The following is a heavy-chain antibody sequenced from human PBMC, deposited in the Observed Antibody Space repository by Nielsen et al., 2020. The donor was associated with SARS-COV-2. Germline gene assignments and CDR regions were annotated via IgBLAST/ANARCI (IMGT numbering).Heavy chain of an antibody. Sequence: SETLSLTCTVSGGSISSSSYYWGWIRQPPGKGLEWIGTIYYGGSTYYNPSLKSRVTISVDRSKNQFSLKLSSVTAADTAVYYCARGVTDPDYGMDVWGQGTTVTVSS. CDR2: IYYGGST. V-gene: IGHV4-39*07. J-gene: IGHJ6*02. D-gene: IGHD3-10*01. CDR1: GGSISSSSYY. CDR3: ARGVTDPDYGMDV.